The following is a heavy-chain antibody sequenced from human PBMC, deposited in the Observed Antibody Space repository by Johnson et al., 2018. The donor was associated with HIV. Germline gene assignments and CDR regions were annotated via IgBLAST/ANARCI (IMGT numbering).Heavy chain of an antibody. CDR3: AKASREKLAKIIGPWAERDAFDI. CDR2: ISYDGSNK. D-gene: IGHD5-24*01. J-gene: IGHJ3*02. CDR1: GFTFSTYG. V-gene: IGHV3-30*18. Sequence: QVQLVESGGGLVQPGGSLRLSCAASGFTFSTYGMHWVRQAPGKGLEWVAVISYDGSNKYYADSVKGRFTISRDNSKNTLYLQMNSLRAEDTALYYCAKASREKLAKIIGPWAERDAFDIWGQGTMVTVSS.